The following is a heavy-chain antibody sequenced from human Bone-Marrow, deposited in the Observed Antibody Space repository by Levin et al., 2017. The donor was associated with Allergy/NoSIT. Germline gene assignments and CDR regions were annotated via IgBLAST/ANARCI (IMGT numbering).Heavy chain of an antibody. V-gene: IGHV3-23*01. CDR2: ISGSGGST. Sequence: GGSLRLSCAASGFTFSSYAMSWVRQAPGKGLEWVSAISGSGGSTYYADSVKGRFTISRDNSKNTLYLQMNSLRAEDTAVYYCAKANVLRFLEWLFPNWYFDLWGRGTLVTVSS. CDR1: GFTFSSYA. J-gene: IGHJ2*01. D-gene: IGHD3-3*01. CDR3: AKANVLRFLEWLFPNWYFDL.